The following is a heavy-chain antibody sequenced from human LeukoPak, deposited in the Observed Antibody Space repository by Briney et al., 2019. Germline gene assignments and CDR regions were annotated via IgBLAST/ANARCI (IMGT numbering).Heavy chain of an antibody. CDR3: ARLSDYYYGMDV. CDR2: IYYSGST. Sequence: SETLSLTCTVSGGSISSSSYYWGWIRQPPGKGLEWIGSIYYSGSTYYNPSLKSRVTISVDTSKNQFSLKLSSVTAADTAVYYCARLSDYYYGMDVWAQGTTVTVSS. V-gene: IGHV4-39*07. CDR1: GGSISSSSYY. D-gene: IGHD2/OR15-2a*01. J-gene: IGHJ6*02.